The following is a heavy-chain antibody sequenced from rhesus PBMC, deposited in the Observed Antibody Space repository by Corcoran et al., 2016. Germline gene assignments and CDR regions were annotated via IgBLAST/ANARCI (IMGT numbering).Heavy chain of an antibody. Sequence: QLQLQESGPGLVKPSETLSLTCAVSGYSISSGYGWSWIRQPPGKGLAWIGYISYSGGTSYNPSLKRRVTISSDTSKNQFSLRLSSVTAADTAVYYCARVPYSGSFWYFDLWGPGTPITISS. J-gene: IGHJ2*01. CDR2: ISYSGGT. V-gene: IGHV4-122*02. CDR1: GYSISSGYG. CDR3: ARVPYSGSFWYFDL. D-gene: IGHD6-25*01.